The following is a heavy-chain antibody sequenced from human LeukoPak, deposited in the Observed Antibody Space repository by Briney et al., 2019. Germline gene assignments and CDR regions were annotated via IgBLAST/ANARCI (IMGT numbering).Heavy chain of an antibody. CDR1: GYSFTSYW. D-gene: IGHD3-22*01. CDR3: ARLEPPMMDYYDSSGYYFDY. J-gene: IGHJ4*02. CDR2: IYPGDSDT. Sequence: GESLKISCKGSGYSFTSYWIGWVRQMPGKGLEWMGIIYPGDSDTRYSPSFQGQVTISADKSISTAYLQWSSLKASDTAMYYCARLEPPMMDYYDSSGYYFDYWGQGTRVTVSS. V-gene: IGHV5-51*01.